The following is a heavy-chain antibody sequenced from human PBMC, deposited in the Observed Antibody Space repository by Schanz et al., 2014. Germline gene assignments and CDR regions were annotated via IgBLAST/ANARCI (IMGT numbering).Heavy chain of an antibody. J-gene: IGHJ4*02. D-gene: IGHD2-8*01. V-gene: IGHV3-23*04. CDR2: ISGSGETT. Sequence: DVQLAESGGGLVQPGGSLRLSCAASGFTFSSYAMSWVRQAPGKGLEWVSAISGSGETTYYADSVKGRFTISRDNSKNALYLQMNSLRAEDTAVYYCASLYDREYFDYWGQGTLVTVSS. CDR3: ASLYDREYFDY. CDR1: GFTFSSYA.